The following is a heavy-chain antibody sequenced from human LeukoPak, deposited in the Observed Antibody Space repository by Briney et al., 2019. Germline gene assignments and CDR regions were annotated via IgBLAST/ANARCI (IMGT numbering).Heavy chain of an antibody. Sequence: PGGSLRLSCAASGFTFSSYAMSWVRQAPGKGLEWVSALSGGGDSTYYADSVKGRFTISRDNSKNTLYLQMNSLRAEDTAIYYCAKDRAPGGATDFDYWGQGTLVTVSS. CDR3: AKDRAPGGATDFDY. V-gene: IGHV3-23*01. CDR2: LSGGGDST. D-gene: IGHD1-26*01. J-gene: IGHJ4*02. CDR1: GFTFSSYA.